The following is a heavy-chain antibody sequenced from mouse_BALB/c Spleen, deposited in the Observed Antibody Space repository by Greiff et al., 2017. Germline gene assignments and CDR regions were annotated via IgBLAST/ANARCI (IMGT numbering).Heavy chain of an antibody. CDR2: IWAGGST. J-gene: IGHJ1*01. CDR3: ARDGNYAYWYFDV. Sequence: VKLMESGPGLVAPSQSLSITCTVSGFSFTSYGVHWVRQPPGKGLEWLGVIWAGGSTNYNSALMSRLSISKDNSKSQVFLKMNSLQTDNTAMYYCARDGNYAYWYFDVWGAGTTVTVSS. CDR1: GFSFTSYG. D-gene: IGHD2-1*01. V-gene: IGHV2-9*02.